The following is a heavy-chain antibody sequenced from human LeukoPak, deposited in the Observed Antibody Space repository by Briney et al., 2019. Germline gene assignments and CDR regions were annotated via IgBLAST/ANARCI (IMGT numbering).Heavy chain of an antibody. J-gene: IGHJ3*02. V-gene: IGHV3-30*02. Sequence: GSLRLSCAASGFTFSSYGMHWVRQAPGKGLEWVAFIRYDGSNKYYADSVKGRFTISRDNSKNTLYLQMNSLRAEDTAVYYCAKEGTYYDSSGYYGLGAFDIWGQGTMVTVSS. CDR2: IRYDGSNK. CDR1: GFTFSSYG. D-gene: IGHD3-22*01. CDR3: AKEGTYYDSSGYYGLGAFDI.